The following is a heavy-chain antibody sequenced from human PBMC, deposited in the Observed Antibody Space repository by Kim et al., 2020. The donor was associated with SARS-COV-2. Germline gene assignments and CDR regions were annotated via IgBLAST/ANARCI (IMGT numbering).Heavy chain of an antibody. CDR2: IKQDGSEK. D-gene: IGHD2-15*01. CDR3: ARGGWGYCSGGSCDGDNWYSAL. J-gene: IGHJ2*01. Sequence: GGSLRLSCAASGFTFSSYWMSWVRQAPGKGLEWVANIKQDGSEKYYVDSVKGRFTISRDNAKNSLYLQMNSLRAEDTAVYYCARGGWGYCSGGSCDGDNWYSALWGRGTRVTVSS. V-gene: IGHV3-7*03. CDR1: GFTFSSYW.